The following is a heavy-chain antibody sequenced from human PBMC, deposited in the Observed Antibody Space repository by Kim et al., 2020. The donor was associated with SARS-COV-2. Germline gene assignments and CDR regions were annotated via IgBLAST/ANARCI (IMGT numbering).Heavy chain of an antibody. Sequence: QKVQGRVTMTRDTSISTAYMELSRLRSDDTAVYYCARLDQLELRFNWFDPWGQGTLVTVSS. J-gene: IGHJ5*02. D-gene: IGHD1-7*01. CDR3: ARLDQLELRFNWFDP. V-gene: IGHV1-2*02.